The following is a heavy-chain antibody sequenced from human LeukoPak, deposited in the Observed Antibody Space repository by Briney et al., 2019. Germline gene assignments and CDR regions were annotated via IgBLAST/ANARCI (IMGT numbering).Heavy chain of an antibody. CDR1: GFTFSSYW. CDR3: ARRHLPVEATGRDDY. J-gene: IGHJ4*02. CDR2: INSGGTST. V-gene: IGHV3-74*03. Sequence: GGSLRLSCVASGFTFSSYWMHWVRPASGKGLVWDSRINSGGTSTTYADSVKGRFTISRDNAKNTLYLQMNSLRVEDTAVYYCARRHLPVEATGRDDYWGQGTLVTVSS. D-gene: IGHD1-26*01.